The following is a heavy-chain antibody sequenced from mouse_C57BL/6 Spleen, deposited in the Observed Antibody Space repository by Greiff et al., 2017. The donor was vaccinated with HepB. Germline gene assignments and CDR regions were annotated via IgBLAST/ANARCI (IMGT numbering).Heavy chain of an antibody. CDR1: GYTFTSYW. CDR3: AKFTTVVGTGKDNFDY. D-gene: IGHD1-1*01. CDR2: IDPSDSYT. J-gene: IGHJ2*01. Sequence: QVQLQQPGAELVKPGASVKLSCKASGYTFTSYWMQWVKQRPGQGLEWIGEIDPSDSYTNYNQKFKGKATLTVDTSSSPAYMQLSSLTSEDSAVYYCAKFTTVVGTGKDNFDYWGQGTTLTVSS. V-gene: IGHV1-50*01.